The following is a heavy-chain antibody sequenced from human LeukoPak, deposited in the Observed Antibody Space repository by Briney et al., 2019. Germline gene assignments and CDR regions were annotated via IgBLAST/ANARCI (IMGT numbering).Heavy chain of an antibody. V-gene: IGHV4-59*01. CDR1: GGSISSYY. CDR2: IYYSGST. CDR3: ARDPTVGGYFDY. J-gene: IGHJ4*02. Sequence: SETLSLTCTVSGGSISSYYWSWIRQPPGKGLEWIGYIYYSGSTNYNPSLKSRVTISVDTSKNQFSLKLSSVTAADTAVYYCARDPTVGGYFDYWGQGTLVTVSS. D-gene: IGHD1-26*01.